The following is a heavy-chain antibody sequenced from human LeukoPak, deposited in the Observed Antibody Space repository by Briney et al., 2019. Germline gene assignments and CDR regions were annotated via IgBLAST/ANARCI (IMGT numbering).Heavy chain of an antibody. CDR2: ISSSSSTI. V-gene: IGHV3-48*01. CDR3: ARDLYSSSWYPTPDY. Sequence: GGSLRLSCAASGFTFSSYSMNWVRQAPGKGLEWVSYISSSSSTIYYADSVKGRFTISRDNAKSSLYLRMNSLRAEDTAVYYCARDLYSSSWYPTPDYWGQGTLVTVSS. CDR1: GFTFSSYS. D-gene: IGHD6-13*01. J-gene: IGHJ4*02.